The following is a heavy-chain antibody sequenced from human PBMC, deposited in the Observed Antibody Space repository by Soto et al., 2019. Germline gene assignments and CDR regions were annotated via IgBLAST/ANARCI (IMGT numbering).Heavy chain of an antibody. V-gene: IGHV3-66*01. CDR2: FHSGGST. J-gene: IGHJ4*02. CDR1: GFTVNGNY. CDR3: ARLRGYDVHFDY. Sequence: EVQLVESGGGLVQPGGSLRLSCAASGFTVNGNYMTWVRQAPGKGLEWVSIFHSGGSTYYADSVKGRFTISRDNSKNTLYLQMNSLRAEDTAVYYCARLRGYDVHFDYWGQGTLVTVSS. D-gene: IGHD5-12*01.